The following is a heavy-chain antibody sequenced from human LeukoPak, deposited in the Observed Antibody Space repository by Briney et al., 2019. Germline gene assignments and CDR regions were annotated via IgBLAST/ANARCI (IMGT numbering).Heavy chain of an antibody. CDR3: ARGGDGYPYYFDY. J-gene: IGHJ4*02. V-gene: IGHV3-7*01. D-gene: IGHD5-24*01. CDR1: GFTFSSYW. Sequence: GGSLRLSCAASGFTFSSYWTSWVRQAPGKGLEWVANIKQDGSEKYYVDSVKGRFTISRDNAKNSLYLQMNSLRAEDTAVYYCARGGDGYPYYFDYWGQGILVTVSS. CDR2: IKQDGSEK.